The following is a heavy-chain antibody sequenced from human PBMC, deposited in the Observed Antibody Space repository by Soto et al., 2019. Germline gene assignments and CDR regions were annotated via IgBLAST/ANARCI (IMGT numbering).Heavy chain of an antibody. J-gene: IGHJ4*02. CDR3: ARPVEMATISRSYLCY. V-gene: IGHV1-69*01. Sequence: QVQLVQSGAEVKKPGSSVKVSCKASGGTFSSYAINWVRQAPGQGLEWMGGIIPIFGTANYPQKFQGRVTITADESTSTAYMELSSLRSEDTVVYYCARPVEMATISRSYLCYWGQGTLVTVSS. CDR1: GGTFSSYA. D-gene: IGHD5-12*01. CDR2: IIPIFGTA.